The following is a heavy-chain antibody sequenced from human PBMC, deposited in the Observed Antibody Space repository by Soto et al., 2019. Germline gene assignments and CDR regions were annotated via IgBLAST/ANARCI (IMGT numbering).Heavy chain of an antibody. J-gene: IGHJ6*02. CDR3: ARDRGRIVATIGGMDV. V-gene: IGHV3-11*01. D-gene: IGHD5-12*01. Sequence: GGSLRLSCAASGFTFSDYYMSWIRQAPGKGLEWVSYISSSGSTIYYADSVKGRFTISRYNAKNSLYLQMNSLRAEGTAVYYCARDRGRIVATIGGMDVWGQGTTVTVSS. CDR1: GFTFSDYY. CDR2: ISSSGSTI.